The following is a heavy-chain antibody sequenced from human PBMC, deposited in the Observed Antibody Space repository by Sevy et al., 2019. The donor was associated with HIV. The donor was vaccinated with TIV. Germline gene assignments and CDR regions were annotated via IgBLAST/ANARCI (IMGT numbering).Heavy chain of an antibody. D-gene: IGHD3-10*01. CDR2: IYYSGST. CDR1: GGSISSGDYY. J-gene: IGHJ3*02. V-gene: IGHV4-30-4*01. Sequence: SETLSLTCTVSGGSISSGDYYWCWIRQPPGKGLEWIGYIYYSGSTYYNPSLKSRVTISVDTSKNQFSLKLSSVTAADTAVYYCATRKTYGSGAIWGQRTMVTVSS. CDR3: ATRKTYGSGAI.